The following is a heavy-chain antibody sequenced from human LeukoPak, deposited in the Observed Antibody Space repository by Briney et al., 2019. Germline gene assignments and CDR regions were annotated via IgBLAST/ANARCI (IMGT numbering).Heavy chain of an antibody. CDR1: GYTFTGYY. Sequence: GASVKVSCKASGYTFTGYYIHWVRQAPGQGLEWMGWINPNSGETNYARNFQGRVTLTRDTSISTAYMEVSRLTSDDTAVYYCAKDSNDDRGYCYDWGQGTLVTVSS. J-gene: IGHJ4*02. D-gene: IGHD3-22*01. V-gene: IGHV1-2*02. CDR3: AKDSNDDRGYCYD. CDR2: INPNSGET.